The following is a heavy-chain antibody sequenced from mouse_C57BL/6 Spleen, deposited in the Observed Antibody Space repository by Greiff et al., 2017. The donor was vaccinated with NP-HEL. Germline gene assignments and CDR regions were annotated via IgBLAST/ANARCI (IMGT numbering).Heavy chain of an antibody. V-gene: IGHV6-3*01. CDR1: GFTFSNYW. D-gene: IGHD2-5*01. Sequence: EVQVVESGGGLVQPGGSMKLSCVASGFTFSNYWMTWVRQSPGKGLEWVAQIRLKCDNYATHYAESVKGRFTISRDDSKSSVYLQMNNLRAEDTGIYYCTAYYSNPYAMDYWGKGTSVTVAS. CDR2: IRLKCDNYAT. J-gene: IGHJ4*01. CDR3: TAYYSNPYAMDY.